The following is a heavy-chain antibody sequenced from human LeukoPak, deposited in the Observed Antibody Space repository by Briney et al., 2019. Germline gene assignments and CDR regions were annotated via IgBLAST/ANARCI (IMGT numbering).Heavy chain of an antibody. CDR3: ARDLPRGSSGYPDAFDI. CDR2: IYYSGST. V-gene: IGHV4-31*03. Sequence: PSQTLSLTCTVSGGSISSGGYYWSWIRQHPGKGLEWIGYIYYSGSTYYNTSLKSRVTISVDTSKNQFSLKLSSVTAADTAVYYCARDLPRGSSGYPDAFDIWGQGTMVTVSS. J-gene: IGHJ3*02. CDR1: GGSISSGGYY. D-gene: IGHD3-22*01.